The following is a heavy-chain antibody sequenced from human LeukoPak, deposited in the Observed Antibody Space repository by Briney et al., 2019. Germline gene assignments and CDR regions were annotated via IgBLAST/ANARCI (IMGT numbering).Heavy chain of an antibody. D-gene: IGHD3-10*01. V-gene: IGHV3-30*18. CDR3: AKCYYGSGSYWDAFDI. CDR1: GFTFSSYG. Sequence: GGSLRLSCAASGFTFSSYGMHWVRQAPGKGLEWVAVISYDGSDKFYADSVKGRFAVSRDNSKNTLYLQMNSLRAEDTAVYYCAKCYYGSGSYWDAFDIWGQGTMVTVSS. J-gene: IGHJ3*02. CDR2: ISYDGSDK.